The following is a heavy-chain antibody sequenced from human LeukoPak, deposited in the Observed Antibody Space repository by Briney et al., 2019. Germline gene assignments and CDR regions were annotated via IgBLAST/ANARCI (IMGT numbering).Heavy chain of an antibody. D-gene: IGHD3-3*01. CDR1: GFMFSSYG. V-gene: IGHV3-30*02. Sequence: GGSLRLSCAASGFMFSSYGIHWVRRGPGKGLEWVAFIRSNGTNNYYADSVKGRFPLSRDNSKSMMYLHMNSLRADDTAMYYCAKPLNHQFWRDDAFDLWGQGTMVIVS. J-gene: IGHJ3*01. CDR3: AKPLNHQFWRDDAFDL. CDR2: IRSNGTNN.